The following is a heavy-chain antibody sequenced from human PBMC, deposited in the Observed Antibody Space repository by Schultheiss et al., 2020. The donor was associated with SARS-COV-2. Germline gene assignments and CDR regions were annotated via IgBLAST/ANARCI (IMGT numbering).Heavy chain of an antibody. J-gene: IGHJ4*02. CDR3: ARDHSGTY. CDR1: GYAFTNHY. V-gene: IGHV1-46*01. CDR2: INPSGGYT. Sequence: APVKVSCKASGYAFTNHYIHWVRQAPGQGLEWMGMINPSGGYTLHARKFQGRVTMTRDTSISTAYMELSRLRSDDTAVYYCARDHSGTYWGQGTLVTVSS. D-gene: IGHD1-26*01.